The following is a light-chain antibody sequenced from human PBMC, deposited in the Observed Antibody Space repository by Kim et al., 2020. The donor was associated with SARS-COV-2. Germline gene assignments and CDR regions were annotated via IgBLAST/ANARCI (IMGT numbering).Light chain of an antibody. CDR1: SSNIGSNY. V-gene: IGLV1-47*01. CDR3: AAWDDSLSVFWV. CDR2: RNN. Sequence: QSVLTQPPSASGTPGQRVTISCSGSSSNIGSNYVYWYQQLPGTAPKLLIYRNNQRPSGVPDRFSGSKSGTSASLAFSGLRSEDEADYYCAAWDDSLSVFWVFGGGTQLTVL. J-gene: IGLJ3*02.